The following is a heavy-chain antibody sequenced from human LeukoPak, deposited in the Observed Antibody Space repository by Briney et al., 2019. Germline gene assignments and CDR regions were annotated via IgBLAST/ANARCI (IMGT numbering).Heavy chain of an antibody. CDR1: GFPLRTSGVG. CDR2: IYWDDDK. J-gene: IGHJ4*02. D-gene: IGHD1-26*01. CDR3: AHSRGDLLADY. Sequence: ASGPTLLHPTQTLTLTCTFSGFPLRTSGVGVGWIRQPPGKALEWLTLIYWDDDKRYSRSLKSRLTITKDTSKTQVVLTMTNVDPVDTATYYCAHSRGDLLADYGGQGTLVTVSS. V-gene: IGHV2-5*02.